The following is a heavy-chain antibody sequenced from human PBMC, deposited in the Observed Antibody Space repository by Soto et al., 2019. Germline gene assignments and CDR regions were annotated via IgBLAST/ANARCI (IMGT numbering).Heavy chain of an antibody. CDR3: ARDFDYIPGY. CDR2: IIPILGIA. Sequence: GASVKVSCKASGGTFSSYTISWVRQAPGQGLEWMGRIIPILGIANYAQKFQGRVTITADTSTSTAYMELRSLRSDDTAVYYCARDFDYIPGYWGQGTLVTVSS. CDR1: GGTFSSYT. J-gene: IGHJ4*02. V-gene: IGHV1-69*04. D-gene: IGHD4-4*01.